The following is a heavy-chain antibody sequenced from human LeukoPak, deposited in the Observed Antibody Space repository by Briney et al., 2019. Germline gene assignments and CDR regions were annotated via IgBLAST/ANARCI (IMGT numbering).Heavy chain of an antibody. J-gene: IGHJ6*04. D-gene: IGHD6-19*01. CDR3: ARRLAVASPGYYGLDV. V-gene: IGHV4-34*01. CDR2: INHSGST. Sequence: SETLSLTCAVYGGSFSGYYWGWIRQPPGKGLEWIGEINHSGSTNYNPSLKSRVTISVDMSKNQFSLKLSSVTAADTAVYYCARRLAVASPGYYGLDVWGKGTTVTVSS. CDR1: GGSFSGYY.